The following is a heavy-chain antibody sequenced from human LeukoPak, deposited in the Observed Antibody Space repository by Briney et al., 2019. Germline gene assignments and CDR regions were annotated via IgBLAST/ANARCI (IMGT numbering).Heavy chain of an antibody. CDR1: GFTFDNYL. D-gene: IGHD6-13*01. J-gene: IGHJ4*02. CDR3: ARDRESNWFPYLDS. V-gene: IGHV3-7*04. Sequence: PGGSLRLSCAASGFTFDNYLMSWVRQIPGKGLEWVANIKEDGRAKYYVDSVRGRFITSRDNAKNALYLQMDSLRAEDTAVYYCARDRESNWFPYLDSWGRGTLVTVSS. CDR2: IKEDGRAK.